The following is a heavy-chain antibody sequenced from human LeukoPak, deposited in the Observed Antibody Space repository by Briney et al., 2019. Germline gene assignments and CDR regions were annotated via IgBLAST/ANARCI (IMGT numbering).Heavy chain of an antibody. CDR1: GYTFTSYA. V-gene: IGHV1-18*01. Sequence: GASVKVSCKASGYTFTSYAMNWVRQAPGQGLEWMGWISAYNGNTNYAQKLQGRVTMTTDTSTSTAYMELRSLRSDDTAVYYCARSGSHSSGWNEIDYWGQGTLVTVSS. D-gene: IGHD6-19*01. CDR3: ARSGSHSSGWNEIDY. CDR2: ISAYNGNT. J-gene: IGHJ4*02.